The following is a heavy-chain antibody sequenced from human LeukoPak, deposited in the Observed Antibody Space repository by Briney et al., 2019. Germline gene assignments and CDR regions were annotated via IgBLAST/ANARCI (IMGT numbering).Heavy chain of an antibody. CDR2: IYYSGIT. D-gene: IGHD4-17*01. V-gene: IGHV4-59*01. CDR1: GDSISSYY. CDR3: ARDQYGDYDFDY. J-gene: IGHJ4*02. Sequence: PSETLSLTCTVSGDSISSYYWSWIRQPPGKGLEWTAYIYYSGITNYNPSLKSRVTISVDTSKNQFSLKLSSVTAADTAVYYCARDQYGDYDFDYWGQGTLVTVSS.